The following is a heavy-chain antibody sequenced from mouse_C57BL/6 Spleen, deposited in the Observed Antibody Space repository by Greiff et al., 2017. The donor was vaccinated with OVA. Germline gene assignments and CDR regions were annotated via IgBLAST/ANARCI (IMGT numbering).Heavy chain of an antibody. D-gene: IGHD4-1*01. Sequence: EVQLVESGGGLVKPGGSLKLSCAASGFTFSSYAMSWVRQTPEKRLEWVATISDGGSYTYYPDNVKGRFTISRDNAKNNLYLQMSHLKSEDTAMYYCAREGELTGTGYFDVWGTGTTVIVSS. J-gene: IGHJ1*03. CDR3: AREGELTGTGYFDV. CDR2: ISDGGSYT. CDR1: GFTFSSYA. V-gene: IGHV5-4*01.